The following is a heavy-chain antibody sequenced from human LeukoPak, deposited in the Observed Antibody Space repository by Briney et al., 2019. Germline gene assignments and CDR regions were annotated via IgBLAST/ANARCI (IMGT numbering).Heavy chain of an antibody. Sequence: SETLSLTCAVYGGSFSGYYWSWIRQPPGKGLEWIGEINHSGSTNYNPSLKSRVTISVDTSKNQFSLKLISVTAADTAVYYCARASIQYLHKSIDYWGQGTLVTVSS. D-gene: IGHD2/OR15-2a*01. CDR2: INHSGST. CDR3: ARASIQYLHKSIDY. CDR1: GGSFSGYY. V-gene: IGHV4-34*01. J-gene: IGHJ4*02.